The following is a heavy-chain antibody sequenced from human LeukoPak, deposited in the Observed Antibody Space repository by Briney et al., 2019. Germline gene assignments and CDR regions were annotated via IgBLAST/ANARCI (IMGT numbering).Heavy chain of an antibody. CDR3: ARQGSGYGFGYVTY. J-gene: IGHJ4*02. CDR2: ISYSEDT. V-gene: IGHV4-39*01. Sequence: SETLSLTCTVSGGSISTSSYFWGWIRQPPGKGLEWIGSISYSEDTQYNPSLESRVTISVGTMKNQFYLKVTSVTAADTAVYYCARQGSGYGFGYVTYWGQGALVTVSS. CDR1: GGSISTSSYF. D-gene: IGHD5-18*01.